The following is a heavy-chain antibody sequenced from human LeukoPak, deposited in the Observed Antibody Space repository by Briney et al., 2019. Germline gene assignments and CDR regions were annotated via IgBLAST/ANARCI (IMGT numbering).Heavy chain of an antibody. CDR3: AREPYYDSSGYILDY. Sequence: GGSLRLSCAASGFTFSSYEMNWARQAPGKGLEWVSYISSSGSTIYYADSVKGRFTISRDNAKNSLYLQMNSLRAEDTAVYYCAREPYYDSSGYILDYWGQGTLVTVSS. J-gene: IGHJ4*02. V-gene: IGHV3-48*03. CDR1: GFTFSSYE. D-gene: IGHD3-22*01. CDR2: ISSSGSTI.